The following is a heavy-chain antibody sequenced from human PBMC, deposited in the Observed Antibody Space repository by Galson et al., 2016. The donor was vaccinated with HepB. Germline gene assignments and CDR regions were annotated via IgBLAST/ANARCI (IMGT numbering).Heavy chain of an antibody. D-gene: IGHD6-25*01. V-gene: IGHV3-30*03. CDR1: GFTFSTYG. J-gene: IGHJ6*02. CDR2: ISQDENKK. Sequence: SLRLSCAASGFTFSTYGMHWVRQAPGKGLEWVAVISQDENKKYYAGSVKGRFTISRDNSKNTLSLQMNSLRVEDTAVYYCARDLVGAAAGNYYYGMDVWGQGTRATV. CDR3: ARDLVGAAAGNYYYGMDV.